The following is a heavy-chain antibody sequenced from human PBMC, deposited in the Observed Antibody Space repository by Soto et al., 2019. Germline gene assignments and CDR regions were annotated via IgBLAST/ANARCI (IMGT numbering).Heavy chain of an antibody. Sequence: PSETLSLTCAVYGGSFSVYYWSWIRQPPGKGLEWIGEINHSGSTNYNPSLKSRVTISVDTSKNQFSLKLSSVTAADTAVYYCARGQSGYYYAYYYYGMDVWGQGTTVTVSS. V-gene: IGHV4-34*01. CDR2: INHSGST. CDR3: ARGQSGYYYAYYYYGMDV. J-gene: IGHJ6*02. D-gene: IGHD3-22*01. CDR1: GGSFSVYY.